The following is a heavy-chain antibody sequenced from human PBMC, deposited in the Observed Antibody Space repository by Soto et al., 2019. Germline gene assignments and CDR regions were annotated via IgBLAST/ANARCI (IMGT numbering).Heavy chain of an antibody. D-gene: IGHD4-17*01. CDR2: ISSSGSTI. CDR1: GFTFSSYE. Sequence: GGSLRLSCAASGFTFSSYEMNWVRHAPGKGLEWVSYISSSGSTIYYADSVKGRFTISRDNAKNSLYLQMNSLRAEDTAVYYCARGDDYGDYPKYNWFDPWGQGTLVTVSS. V-gene: IGHV3-48*03. J-gene: IGHJ5*02. CDR3: ARGDDYGDYPKYNWFDP.